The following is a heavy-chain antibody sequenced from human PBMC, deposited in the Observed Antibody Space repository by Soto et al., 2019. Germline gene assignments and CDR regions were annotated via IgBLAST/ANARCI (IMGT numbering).Heavy chain of an antibody. CDR1: GGSISSYY. CDR3: ARDASWFDP. Sequence: QVQLQESGPGLVKPSESLSLTCTVSGGSISSYYWSWIRQPPGKGLEWIGYIYYSGSTNYNPAHKSRVTISVDTFKNQFSLKLSSVTAADTAVYYCARDASWFDPWGQGTLVTVSS. J-gene: IGHJ5*02. V-gene: IGHV4-59*01. D-gene: IGHD3-16*01. CDR2: IYYSGST.